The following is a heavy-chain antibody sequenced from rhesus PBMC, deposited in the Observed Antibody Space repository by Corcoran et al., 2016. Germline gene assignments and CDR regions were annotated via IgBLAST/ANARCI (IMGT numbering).Heavy chain of an antibody. D-gene: IGHD4-17*01. J-gene: IGHJ4*01. Sequence: QVQLQESGPGLVKPSETLSLTCAVSGGSFSSYWWSWIRQPPGKGLEWIGEINGNRGRTNYTPSLKSRVTISKDASKNQFSLKLTSVTAADTAVHYCVRNGDYYFDYWGQGVLVTVSS. CDR2: INGNRGRT. V-gene: IGHV4-80*01. CDR3: VRNGDYYFDY. CDR1: GGSFSSYW.